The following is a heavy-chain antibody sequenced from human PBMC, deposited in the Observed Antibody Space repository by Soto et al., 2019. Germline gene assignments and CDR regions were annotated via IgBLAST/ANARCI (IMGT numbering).Heavy chain of an antibody. CDR3: AKPPQEYNYYRKEG. V-gene: IGHV4-39*01. D-gene: IGHD1-1*01. Sequence: SETLSLTCTVYGGSIVTGSYYWGWIRQPPGKGLEWLGHIYYSGNTYYPPSLKSRVTISVDTSKNQFSLRLSSVTAADTAVYYCAKPPQEYNYYRKEGWGPGTTVTVSS. CDR2: IYYSGNT. J-gene: IGHJ6*02. CDR1: GGSIVTGSYY.